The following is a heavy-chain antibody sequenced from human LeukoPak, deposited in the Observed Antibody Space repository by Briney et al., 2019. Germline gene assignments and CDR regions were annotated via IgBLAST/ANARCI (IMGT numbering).Heavy chain of an antibody. D-gene: IGHD3-10*01. CDR3: AKDLYYGSGSYPRFDY. J-gene: IGHJ4*02. CDR1: GFTFSSYA. Sequence: GGSLRLSCAASGFTFSSYAMSWVRQAPGKGLEWVSAISGSGGSTYYADSVKGRFTISRDNSKNTLYLQMNSLRAEDTAVYYCAKDLYYGSGSYPRFDYWGQGTQVTVSS. V-gene: IGHV3-23*01. CDR2: ISGSGGST.